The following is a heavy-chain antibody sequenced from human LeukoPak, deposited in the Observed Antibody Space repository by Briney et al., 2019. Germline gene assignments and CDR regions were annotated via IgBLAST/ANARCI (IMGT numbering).Heavy chain of an antibody. CDR2: ISSSSSYI. CDR1: GFTFSSYG. V-gene: IGHV3-21*01. D-gene: IGHD3-16*01. J-gene: IGHJ3*02. Sequence: GGSLRLSCAASGFTFSSYGMNWVRQAPGKGLEWVSSISSSSSYIHSADSVRGRFTISRDNAKNSLFLQMNSLRAEDTAVYYCARDGWGDAFDIWGQGTMVTVFS. CDR3: ARDGWGDAFDI.